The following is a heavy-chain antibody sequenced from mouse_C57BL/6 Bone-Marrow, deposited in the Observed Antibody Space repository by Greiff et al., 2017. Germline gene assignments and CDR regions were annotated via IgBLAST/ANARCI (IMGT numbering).Heavy chain of an antibody. V-gene: IGHV1-78*01. CDR3: ARRDGAAQATALSY. CDR2: IYPRDGST. Sequence: VKLQESDAELVKPGASVKISCKVSGYTFTDHTIHWVKQRPEQGLEWIGYIYPRDGSTNYNEKFKGKATLTADKSSSTAYMQLNSLTSEDSAVYFCARRDGAAQATALSYWGQGNLVTVSA. D-gene: IGHD3-2*02. CDR1: GYTFTDHT. J-gene: IGHJ3*01.